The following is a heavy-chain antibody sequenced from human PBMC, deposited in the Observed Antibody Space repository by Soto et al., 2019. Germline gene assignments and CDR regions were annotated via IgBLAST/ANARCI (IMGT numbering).Heavy chain of an antibody. V-gene: IGHV2-5*02. CDR2: IYWDADK. J-gene: IGHJ4*02. CDR1: GFSLTTSGVG. CDR3: AHRVLRTVFGLVTTTAIYFDF. Sequence: QITLKESGPTVVKPTETLTLTCTFSGFSLTTSGVGVGWVRQSPGKAPEWLALIYWDADKRYSTSLKSRLTTTKDTAKNPVVLAMANVDPSEPATYYCAHRVLRTVFGLVTTTAIYFDFWGQGTPVVVSS. D-gene: IGHD3-3*01.